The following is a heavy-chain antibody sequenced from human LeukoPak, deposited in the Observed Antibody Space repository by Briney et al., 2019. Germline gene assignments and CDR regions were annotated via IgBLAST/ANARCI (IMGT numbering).Heavy chain of an antibody. CDR2: IKQDGSEK. CDR1: EFSFSSYW. D-gene: IGHD3-10*01. V-gene: IGHV3-7*01. J-gene: IGHJ5*02. CDR3: VRDVLYYYGAERLFWFDP. Sequence: GSLRLSCEGSEFSFSSYWMSWVRQAPGKGLEWVAKIKQDGSEKYYVDSVKGRFTISRDNAKNSMYLLMNSLRVEDTAVYYCVRDVLYYYGAERLFWFDPWGQGTLVTVSS.